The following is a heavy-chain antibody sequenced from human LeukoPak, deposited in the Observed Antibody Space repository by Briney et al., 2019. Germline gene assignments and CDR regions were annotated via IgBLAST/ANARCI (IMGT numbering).Heavy chain of an antibody. V-gene: IGHV4-34*01. CDR2: INHSGST. CDR3: ARRRRPDIVVAPAAIDGCYYYYYGMDV. J-gene: IGHJ6*02. D-gene: IGHD2-2*01. CDR1: GGSFSGYY. Sequence: PSETLSLTCAVYGGSFSGYYWSWIRQPPGKGLEWIGEINHSGSTNYNPSLKSRVTISVDTSKNQFSLKLSSVTAADTAVYYCARRRRPDIVVAPAAIDGCYYYYYGMDVWGQGTTVTVSS.